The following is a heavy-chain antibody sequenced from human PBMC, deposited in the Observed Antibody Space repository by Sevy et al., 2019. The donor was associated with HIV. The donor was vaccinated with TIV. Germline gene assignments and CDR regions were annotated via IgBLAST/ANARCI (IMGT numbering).Heavy chain of an antibody. J-gene: IGHJ6*03. D-gene: IGHD1-20*01. CDR3: SKDGYKPSVGDENYYYYYMDV. Sequence: GGSLRLSCAASGFTFSSYAMSWVRQAPGKGLEWVSAISGSGGSTYYADSVKGRVTISRDNSKNTQYLQMNSLRAQDTAVYYCSKDGYKPSVGDENYYYYYMDVWGQGTTVTVSS. CDR2: ISGSGGST. V-gene: IGHV3-23*01. CDR1: GFTFSSYA.